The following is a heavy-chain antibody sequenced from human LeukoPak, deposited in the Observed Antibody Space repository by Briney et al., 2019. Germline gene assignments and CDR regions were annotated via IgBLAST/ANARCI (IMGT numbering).Heavy chain of an antibody. D-gene: IGHD2-21*02. J-gene: IGHJ4*02. CDR2: IYTSGTT. CDR1: GGSISSYY. V-gene: IGHV4-4*07. Sequence: SETLSLTCTVSGGSISSYYWSWIRQPAGKGLEWIGRIYTSGTTNYNPSLKSRVTMSMDTSKNQFSLKLSSVTAADTAVYYCARGPYCGGDCYFDYWGQGTLVTVSS. CDR3: ARGPYCGGDCYFDY.